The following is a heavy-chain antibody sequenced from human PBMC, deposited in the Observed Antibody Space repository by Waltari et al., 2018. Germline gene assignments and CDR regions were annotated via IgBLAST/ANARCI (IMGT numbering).Heavy chain of an antibody. J-gene: IGHJ3*02. V-gene: IGHV3-74*01. CDR3: TRDSPSWI. CDR1: GFTCSSFW. CDR2: INSDGSDT. Sequence: EGQLVESGGGLVQPGGSLNLSCAASGFTCSSFWMHWVRQVPGQGLVWVSRINSDGSDTSYADSVRGRFTVSRDNAKNMAYLQMNSLRAEDTAIYYCTRDSPSWIWGQGTMVSVSS.